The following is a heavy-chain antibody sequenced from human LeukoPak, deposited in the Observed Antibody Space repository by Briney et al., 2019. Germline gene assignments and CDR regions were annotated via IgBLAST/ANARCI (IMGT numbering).Heavy chain of an antibody. J-gene: IGHJ4*02. CDR1: GGSISSYY. V-gene: IGHV4-34*01. Sequence: SETLSLTCTVSGGSISSYYWSWIRQPPGKGLEWIGEINHSGSTNYNPSLKSRVTISVDTSKNQFSLKLSSVTAADTAVYYCARGPGWQWLVRGFDYWGQGTLVTVSS. CDR3: ARGPGWQWLVRGFDY. CDR2: INHSGST. D-gene: IGHD6-19*01.